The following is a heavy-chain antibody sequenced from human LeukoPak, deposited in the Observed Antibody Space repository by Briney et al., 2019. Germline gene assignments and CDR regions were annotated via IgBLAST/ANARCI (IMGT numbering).Heavy chain of an antibody. CDR1: GGFISSYY. CDR3: P. V-gene: IGHV4-59*01. CDR2: IYYSGST. Sequence: SETLSLTCTVSGGFISSYYWSWIRQPPGKGLEWIGYIYYSGSTNYNPSLKSRVTISVDTSKNQFSLYYCASSVDTTLDWFDPWGQGTLVTVSS. D-gene: IGHD5-18*01. J-gene: IGHJ5*02.